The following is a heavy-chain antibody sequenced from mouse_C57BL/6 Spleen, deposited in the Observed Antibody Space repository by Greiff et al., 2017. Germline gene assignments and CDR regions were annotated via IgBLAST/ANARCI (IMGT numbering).Heavy chain of an antibody. CDR3: ARVSFITTVEDY. J-gene: IGHJ2*01. CDR2: IYPGDGDT. CDR1: GYAFSSSW. V-gene: IGHV1-82*01. D-gene: IGHD1-1*01. Sequence: QVQLQQSGPELVKPGASVKISCKASGYAFSSSWMNWVKQRPGKGLEWIGRIYPGDGDTNYNGKFKGKATLTADKSSSTAYMQLSSLTSEDSAVYFCARVSFITTVEDYWGQGTTLTVSS.